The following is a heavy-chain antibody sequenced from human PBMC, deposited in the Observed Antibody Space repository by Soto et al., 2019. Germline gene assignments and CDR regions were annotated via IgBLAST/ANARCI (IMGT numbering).Heavy chain of an antibody. V-gene: IGHV1-18*01. Sequence: ASVKVSCKASGYPFTSYSISCVRKPSGQGLEWMGWINVYNGNTKYAQKFQARVTMTTDKSTSTVYMELSSLSSDDTALYYCARDGVAVTRGISAYWAQGTLVAVSS. J-gene: IGHJ1*01. D-gene: IGHD2-8*01. CDR1: GYPFTSYS. CDR3: ARDGVAVTRGISAY. CDR2: INVYNGNT.